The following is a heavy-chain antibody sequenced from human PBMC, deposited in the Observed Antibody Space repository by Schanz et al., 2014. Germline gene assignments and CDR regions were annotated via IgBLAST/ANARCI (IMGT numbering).Heavy chain of an antibody. V-gene: IGHV3-23*04. D-gene: IGHD3-10*01. CDR2: ISGGGGTT. CDR1: GFSFSDHA. CDR3: VSSGSYSSYAF. J-gene: IGHJ4*02. Sequence: EVELVESGGGLVQPGGSLRLSCAASGFSFSDHAMDWVRQAAGKGLEWVSAISGGGGTTYYADSVRGRFTMSRDNSKNTLYLQMNSLRAEDTAVYHCVSSGSYSSYAFWGQGTLVTVSS.